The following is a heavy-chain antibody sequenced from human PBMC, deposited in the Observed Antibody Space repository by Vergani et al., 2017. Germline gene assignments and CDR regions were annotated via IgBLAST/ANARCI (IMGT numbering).Heavy chain of an antibody. J-gene: IGHJ4*02. V-gene: IGHV4-61*02. CDR2: IYTSGST. CDR3: AGSYYYDSSGYPYDY. Sequence: QVQLQESGPGLVKPSQTLSLTCTVSGGSISSGSYYWSWIRQPAGKGLEWIGRIYTSGSTNYNPSLKSRVTISVDTSKNQFSLKLSSVTAADTAVYYCAGSYYYDSSGYPYDYWGQGTLVTVSS. D-gene: IGHD3-22*01. CDR1: GGSISSGSYY.